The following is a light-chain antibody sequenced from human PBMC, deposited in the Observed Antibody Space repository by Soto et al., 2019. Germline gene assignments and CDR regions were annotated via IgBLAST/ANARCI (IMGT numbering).Light chain of an antibody. Sequence: QSVLTQPPSVSGTPGQRVIISCSGSSSNIRSNAVNWYQQLPGTAPKLLMASSNQRPSGVPDRFSGPKSGTSASLTISGLQSEDEADYYCATWDDRLNGVVFGGGTQLTVL. CDR3: ATWDDRLNGVV. V-gene: IGLV1-44*01. J-gene: IGLJ2*01. CDR2: SSN. CDR1: SSNIRSNA.